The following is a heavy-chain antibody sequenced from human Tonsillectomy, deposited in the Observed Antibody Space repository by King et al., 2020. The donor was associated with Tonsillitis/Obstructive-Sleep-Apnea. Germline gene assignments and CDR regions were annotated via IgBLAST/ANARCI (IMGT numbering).Heavy chain of an antibody. CDR2: INSDVSRT. CDR3: AREGYSSSSPIDY. J-gene: IGHJ4*02. V-gene: IGHV3-74*01. CDR1: GFTFSSYW. D-gene: IGHD6-6*01. Sequence: VQLVESGGGLVQPGGSLRLSCAASGFTFSSYWMHGVRQAPGKGLGWVSWINSDVSRTSYADSVKGRFTISRDNAKNTLYLQMNSLRAEDTAVYYCAREGYSSSSPIDYWGQGTLVTVSS.